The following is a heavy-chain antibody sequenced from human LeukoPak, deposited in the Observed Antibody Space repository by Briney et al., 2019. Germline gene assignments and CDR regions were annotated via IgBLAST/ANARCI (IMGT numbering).Heavy chain of an antibody. D-gene: IGHD6-19*01. CDR1: GGSISSYY. CDR3: ARVTFGSGWYPSYNWFDP. CDR2: IYTSGST. Sequence: SETLSLTCTVSGGSISSYYWSWIRQPAGKGLEWIGRIYTSGSTNYNPSLKSRVTMSVDTSKNQFSLKLSSVTAADTAVYYCARVTFGSGWYPSYNWFDPWGQGTLVTVSS. J-gene: IGHJ5*02. V-gene: IGHV4-4*07.